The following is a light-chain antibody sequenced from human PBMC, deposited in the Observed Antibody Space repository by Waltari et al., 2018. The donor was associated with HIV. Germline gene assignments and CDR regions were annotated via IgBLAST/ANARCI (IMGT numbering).Light chain of an antibody. CDR2: RNN. J-gene: IGLJ3*02. CDR3: AAWDNSLSAPV. Sequence: QSVLTQPPSASGTPGQRVTISCSGRSSNTGSHYVYCYQQLPGTAPKLLIYRNNQRPSGVPDRFSGSKSGTSASLAISGLRSEDEADYYCAAWDNSLSAPVFGGGTKLTVL. V-gene: IGLV1-47*01. CDR1: SSNTGSHY.